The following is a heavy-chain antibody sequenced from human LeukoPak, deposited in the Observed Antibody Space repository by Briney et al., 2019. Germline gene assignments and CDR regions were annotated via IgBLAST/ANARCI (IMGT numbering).Heavy chain of an antibody. CDR2: INQDGSEK. CDR1: GFTFSNAW. Sequence: PGGSLRLSCAASGFTFSNAWMSWVRQAPGKGLEWVANINQDGSEKHYVDSVKGRFTISRDNAKNSLYLQMNSLRVEDTAVYYCARDLDYWGQGTLVTVSS. CDR3: ARDLDY. J-gene: IGHJ4*02. V-gene: IGHV3-7*01.